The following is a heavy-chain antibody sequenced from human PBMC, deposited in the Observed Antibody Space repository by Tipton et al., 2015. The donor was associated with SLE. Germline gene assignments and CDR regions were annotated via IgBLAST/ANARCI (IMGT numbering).Heavy chain of an antibody. CDR3: AKDISVAGSSAWYFDL. V-gene: IGHV3-9*01. Sequence: SLRLSCAGSGFTFDDYAIHWVRQAPGKGLEWVSGISWDGSGIGFAASVKGRFTISRDTAKNSLYLQMSSLRPEDTAFYYCAKDISVAGSSAWYFDLWGRGTLVTVSS. CDR1: GFTFDDYA. D-gene: IGHD6-19*01. CDR2: ISWDGSGI. J-gene: IGHJ2*01.